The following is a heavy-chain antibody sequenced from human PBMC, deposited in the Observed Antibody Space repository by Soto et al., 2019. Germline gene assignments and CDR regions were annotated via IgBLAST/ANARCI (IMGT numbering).Heavy chain of an antibody. D-gene: IGHD3-22*01. V-gene: IGHV4-31*02. CDR3: ARGSYYYDSSGYYYVGDFDY. J-gene: IGHJ4*02. CDR2: ISYSGIA. CDR1: GDSISSGGHY. Sequence: PSETLSLTCTVSGDSISSGGHYWSWIRQHPGKRPEWIGYISYSGIAYYNPSLESRFAISVDTSKNQFSLRLSSVTAADTAVYYCARGSYYYDSSGYYYVGDFDYWGQGTLVTVSS.